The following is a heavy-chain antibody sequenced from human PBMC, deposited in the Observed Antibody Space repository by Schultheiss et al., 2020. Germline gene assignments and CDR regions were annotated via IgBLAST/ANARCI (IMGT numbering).Heavy chain of an antibody. V-gene: IGHV3-30*02. CDR1: GFTFSSYA. CDR3: AKVDYYHGVEV. Sequence: WGSLRLSCAASGFTFSSYAMSWVRQAPGKGLEWVAVIWYDGSNKYYADSVKGRFTISRDNSKNTLYLQMNSLRVEDTAVYYCAKVDYYHGVEVWGLGTTVTVSS. CDR2: IWYDGSNK. J-gene: IGHJ6*02.